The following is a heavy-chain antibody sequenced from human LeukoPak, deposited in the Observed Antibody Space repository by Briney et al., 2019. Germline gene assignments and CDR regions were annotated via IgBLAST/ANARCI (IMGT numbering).Heavy chain of an antibody. J-gene: IGHJ5*02. CDR3: ARDRPYCSSTSCSTPTNWFDP. V-gene: IGHV1-69*13. Sequence: SVKVSCKASGGTFSSYAISWVRQAPGQGLEWMGGIIPIFGTANYAQEFQGRVTITADESTSTAYMELSSLRSEDTAVYYCARDRPYCSSTSCSTPTNWFDPWGQGTLVTVSS. CDR2: IIPIFGTA. D-gene: IGHD2-2*02. CDR1: GGTFSSYA.